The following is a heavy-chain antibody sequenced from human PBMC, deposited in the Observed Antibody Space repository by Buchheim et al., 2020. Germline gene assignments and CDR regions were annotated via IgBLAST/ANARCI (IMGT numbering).Heavy chain of an antibody. Sequence: QVQLQESGPRLVKPSETLSLTCTVSGGSISGYYWSWIRQPPEKGLEWIGYVSYSGTTVYEPSLERRVPISVDTPNKQLSLKLTSATAADTAVYYCARVRASGWYFFDFWGQGTL. CDR3: ARVRASGWYFFDF. D-gene: IGHD6-19*01. CDR2: VSYSGTT. CDR1: GGSISGYY. V-gene: IGHV4-59*01. J-gene: IGHJ4*02.